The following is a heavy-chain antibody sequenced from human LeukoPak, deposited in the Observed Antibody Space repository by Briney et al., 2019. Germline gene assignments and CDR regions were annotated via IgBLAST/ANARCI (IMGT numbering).Heavy chain of an antibody. V-gene: IGHV3-7*03. CDR3: GLSSFNPGYYWGMDV. D-gene: IGHD2-2*01. CDR2: IDRDGRVQ. Sequence: GGSLRLSCTTSAFTSHYWLNWVRQSPGKGLEWVANIDRDGRVQHYVDSVQGRFTISRDSAKNSLALQMNSLRVEDSAVYYCGLSSFNPGYYWGMDVWGPGTTVSVSS. J-gene: IGHJ6*02. CDR1: AFTSHYW.